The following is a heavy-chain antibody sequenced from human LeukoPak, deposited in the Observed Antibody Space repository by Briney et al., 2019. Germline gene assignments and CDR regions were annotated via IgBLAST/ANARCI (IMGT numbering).Heavy chain of an antibody. CDR2: IYSGGST. CDR1: GFTVSTNY. D-gene: IGHD6-6*01. V-gene: IGHV3-66*01. CDR3: AREFDSSSLDS. J-gene: IGHJ4*02. Sequence: GGSLRLSCAASGFTVSTNYMSWVRQAPGKGLEWVSVIYSGGSTHYADSVKGRFTISRDNSRNTLFLQMSSLRAEDTAVYYCAREFDSSSLDSWGQGTPVTVSS.